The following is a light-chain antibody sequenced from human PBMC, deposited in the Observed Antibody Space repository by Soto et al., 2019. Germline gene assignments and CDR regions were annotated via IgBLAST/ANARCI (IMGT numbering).Light chain of an antibody. Sequence: QLVLTQPASVSGSPGQSITISCTGTSSDVGSYDLVSWYQQHPGNAPKLMIYEVSKRPSGVSDRFSGSKSGNTASLTISGLQADDEADYYCCSYATTTLFGGGTKVTVL. CDR1: SSDVGSYDL. V-gene: IGLV2-23*02. CDR2: EVS. J-gene: IGLJ2*01. CDR3: CSYATTTL.